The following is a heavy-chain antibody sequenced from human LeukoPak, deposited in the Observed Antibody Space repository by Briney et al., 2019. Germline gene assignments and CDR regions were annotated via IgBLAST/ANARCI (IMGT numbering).Heavy chain of an antibody. V-gene: IGHV1-46*01. D-gene: IGHD3-22*01. CDR3: ARGYYDTRGSAFDI. J-gene: IGHJ3*02. Sequence: VASVKVSCKASGYTFSSYYMHWVRQAPGQELEWMGIINPSGGGTSYAQKFQGRVTMTGDTSTSTVYMDLSSLRSEDTAMYYCARGYYDTRGSAFDIWGHGTMVTVSS. CDR1: GYTFSSYY. CDR2: INPSGGGT.